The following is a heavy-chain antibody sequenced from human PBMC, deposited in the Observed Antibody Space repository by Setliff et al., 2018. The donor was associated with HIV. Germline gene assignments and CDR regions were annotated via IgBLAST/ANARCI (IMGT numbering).Heavy chain of an antibody. CDR1: GGTFSSYA. D-gene: IGHD1-20*01. CDR2: IIPIFGTA. V-gene: IGHV1-69*13. Sequence: SVKVSCKASGGTFSSYAISWVRQAPGQGLEWMGGIIPIFGTANYAQKFQGRVTITADESTSTAYMELSSLRSEDTAVYYCARVLLYNSALDDWGQGTLVTVSS. J-gene: IGHJ4*02. CDR3: ARVLLYNSALDD.